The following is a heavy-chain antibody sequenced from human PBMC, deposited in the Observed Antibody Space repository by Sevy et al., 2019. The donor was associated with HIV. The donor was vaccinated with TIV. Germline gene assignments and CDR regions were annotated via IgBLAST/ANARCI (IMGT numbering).Heavy chain of an antibody. V-gene: IGHV1-3*01. D-gene: IGHD2-15*01. CDR1: GFTFIYHS. J-gene: IGHJ4*01. CDR3: ATSSGGTKHFNL. CDR2: TNPVNNST. Sequence: ASVKVSCKTSGFTFIYHSIHWVRQAPGQRLEWMGWTNPVNNSTRSSENLQGRVALTTDTSATTTYMELSSLRSEDTAVYYCATSSGGTKHFNLWDHGTRVTVSS.